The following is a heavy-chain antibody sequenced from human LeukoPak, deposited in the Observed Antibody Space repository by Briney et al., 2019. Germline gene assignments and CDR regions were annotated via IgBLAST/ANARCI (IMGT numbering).Heavy chain of an antibody. CDR1: GFTFSSYA. CDR2: ITSGGST. Sequence: GGSLRLSCAASGFTFSSYAMTWVRQAPGKGLEWVSLITSGGSTYYADSVKGRFTISRDNSKNTLYLQMNSLRAEDTAVYYCAKDFRIGYSAHFDYWGQGALVTVSS. J-gene: IGHJ4*02. V-gene: IGHV3-23*01. D-gene: IGHD2-21*01. CDR3: AKDFRIGYSAHFDY.